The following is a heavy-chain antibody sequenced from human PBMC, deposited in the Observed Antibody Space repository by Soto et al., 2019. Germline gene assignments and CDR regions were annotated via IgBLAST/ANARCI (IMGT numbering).Heavy chain of an antibody. Sequence: SVKVSCKASGGTFSSYAISWVRQAPGQGLEWMGGIIPIFGTANYAQKFQGRVTITADKSTSTAYMELSSLRSEDTAVYYCARRIQLWLHYFDYWGQGTLVTVAS. D-gene: IGHD5-18*01. CDR3: ARRIQLWLHYFDY. J-gene: IGHJ4*02. CDR2: IIPIFGTA. V-gene: IGHV1-69*06. CDR1: GGTFSSYA.